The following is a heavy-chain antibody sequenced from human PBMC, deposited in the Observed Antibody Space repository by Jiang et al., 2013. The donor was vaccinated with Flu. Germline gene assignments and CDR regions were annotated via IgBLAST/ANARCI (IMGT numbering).Heavy chain of an antibody. Sequence: LKISCKGSGYSFTSYWIGWVRQMPGKGLEWMGIIYPGDSDTRYSPSFQGQVTISADKSISTAYLQWSSLKASDTAMYYCARQSIPPGPSGYYWGDDAFDIWGQGTMVTVSS. V-gene: IGHV5-51*01. CDR2: IYPGDSDT. J-gene: IGHJ3*02. CDR1: GYSFTSYW. D-gene: IGHD3-3*01. CDR3: ARQSIPPGPSGYYWGDDAFDI.